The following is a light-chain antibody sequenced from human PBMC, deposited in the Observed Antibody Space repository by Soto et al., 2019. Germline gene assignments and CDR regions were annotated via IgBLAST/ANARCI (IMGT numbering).Light chain of an antibody. Sequence: QSVLTQPPSASGTPGQRVTISCSGGSYNIGKNLVYWYQQRPGTAPKLLLFKSNARPPGVPDRFSGSNSGSSASLAISGLRSEDEADYFCAVWDDSLSAWVFGGGTQRPV. CDR3: AVWDDSLSAWV. CDR2: KSN. CDR1: SYNIGKNL. V-gene: IGLV1-47*01. J-gene: IGLJ3*02.